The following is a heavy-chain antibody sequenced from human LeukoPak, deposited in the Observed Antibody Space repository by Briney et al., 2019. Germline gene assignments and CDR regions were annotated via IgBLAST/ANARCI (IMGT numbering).Heavy chain of an antibody. Sequence: QPGGSLRLSCAASGFTLSSYEMNWVRQAPGKGVEWVSYISSSGSKIYYADSVKGRFTISRDNAKNSLYLQMNSLRAEDTAVYYCARDLGGFWSGYSRATYGMDVWGQGTTVTVSS. D-gene: IGHD3-3*01. J-gene: IGHJ6*02. V-gene: IGHV3-48*03. CDR3: ARDLGGFWSGYSRATYGMDV. CDR2: ISSSGSKI. CDR1: GFTLSSYE.